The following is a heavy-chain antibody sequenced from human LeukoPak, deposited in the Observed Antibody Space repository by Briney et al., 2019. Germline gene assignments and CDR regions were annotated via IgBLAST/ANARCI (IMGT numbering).Heavy chain of an antibody. CDR1: GDSITTSNHF. CDR2: VYYNRNT. Sequence: PSETLSLTCTVSGDSITTSNHFWRWIRQPPGKGLEWSGSVYYNRNTYYNPSLKSRVTISVDPSKNQFSLKLTSVTAADTAMYYCARLFGSGSPYKYVFWGQGTLVTVSS. D-gene: IGHD3-10*01. V-gene: IGHV4-39*01. J-gene: IGHJ1*01. CDR3: ARLFGSGSPYKYVF.